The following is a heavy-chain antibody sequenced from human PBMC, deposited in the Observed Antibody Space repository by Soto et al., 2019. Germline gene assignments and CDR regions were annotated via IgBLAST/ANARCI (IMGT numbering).Heavy chain of an antibody. Sequence: PGGSLRLSCAASGFTFSSYAMSWVRQAPGKGLEWVSGTGGSGAGTYYAGSVKGRFTTSRDNSKNTLYLQMNSLRAEDTAVYYCAKDHEGDYDIFTGYPRFDYWGQGTLVTVSS. J-gene: IGHJ4*02. CDR2: TGGSGAGT. D-gene: IGHD3-9*01. CDR3: AKDHEGDYDIFTGYPRFDY. CDR1: GFTFSSYA. V-gene: IGHV3-23*01.